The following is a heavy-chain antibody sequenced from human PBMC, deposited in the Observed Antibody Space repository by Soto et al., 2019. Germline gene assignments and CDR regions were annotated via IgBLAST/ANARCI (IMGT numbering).Heavy chain of an antibody. CDR2: ISSSGSTI. CDR3: ARDISSAATPYYFDY. D-gene: IGHD1-26*01. J-gene: IGHJ4*02. Sequence: LQLSREDSGFNCCDYYMPCTRKDPEKGLEGVSYISSSGSTIYYADSVKGRFTTSRDNAKNSLYLQMNSLRAEDTAVYYCARDISSAATPYYFDYWGQGTLVTVSS. CDR1: GFNCCDYY. V-gene: IGHV3-11*01.